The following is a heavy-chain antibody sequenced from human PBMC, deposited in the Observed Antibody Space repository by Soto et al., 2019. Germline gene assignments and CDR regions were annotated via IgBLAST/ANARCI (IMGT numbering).Heavy chain of an antibody. CDR2: IYYDGSNE. CDR3: ARKGTTLDI. Sequence: QVQLVESGGGVVQPGRSLRLSCAASGFIFGNYGMHWVRQAPGRGLEWVAVIYYDGSNEYYADSVKGRFTISRDNSKNTVSLQMNSLRAEDTAVYYCARKGTTLDIWGQGTMVTVSS. V-gene: IGHV3-33*01. J-gene: IGHJ3*02. CDR1: GFIFGNYG. D-gene: IGHD2-15*01.